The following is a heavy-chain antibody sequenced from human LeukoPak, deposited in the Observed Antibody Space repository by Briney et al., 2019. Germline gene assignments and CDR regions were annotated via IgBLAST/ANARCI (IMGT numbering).Heavy chain of an antibody. CDR2: ISRNSGSF. CDR1: GFTFDDYA. Sequence: GGSLRLSCAASGFTFDDYAMHWVRQGPGNGLEWVSGISRNSGSFGYAVSVKGRFTIARDNGKTYLYLQMNSLSAEDTALYYCAKGSYDGSGSYYAYWGQGTLASDSS. CDR3: AKGSYDGSGSYYAY. V-gene: IGHV3-9*01. J-gene: IGHJ4*02. D-gene: IGHD3-10*01.